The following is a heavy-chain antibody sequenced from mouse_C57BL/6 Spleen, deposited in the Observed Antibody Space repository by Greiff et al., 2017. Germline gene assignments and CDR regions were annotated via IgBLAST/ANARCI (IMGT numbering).Heavy chain of an antibody. D-gene: IGHD2-4*01. V-gene: IGHV1-53*01. CDR3: ARSDYDRIDYAMAY. J-gene: IGHJ4*01. CDR1: GYTFTSYW. CDR2: FNPSNGGT. Sequence: QVQLQQSGTELVKPGASVKLSCKASGYTFTSYWMHWVKQRPGQGLEWIGNFNPSNGGTNYNEKFKSKATLTVDKSSSTAYMQLSSLTSEDSAVYYCARSDYDRIDYAMAYWGQGTLVTVSS.